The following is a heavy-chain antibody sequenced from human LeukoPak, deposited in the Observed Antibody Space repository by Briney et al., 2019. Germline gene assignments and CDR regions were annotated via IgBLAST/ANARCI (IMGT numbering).Heavy chain of an antibody. Sequence: ASVRVSCRASGYTFNSYDIHWVRQATGQGLEWMGWMNPNSGVTDFAPKFQGRLTMTRNTSISTAYMDLSSLTSEDTAVYYCAREISVGAINPWGQGTLVTVSS. CDR1: GYTFNSYD. CDR3: AREISVGAINP. D-gene: IGHD1-26*01. V-gene: IGHV1-8*01. J-gene: IGHJ5*02. CDR2: MNPNSGVT.